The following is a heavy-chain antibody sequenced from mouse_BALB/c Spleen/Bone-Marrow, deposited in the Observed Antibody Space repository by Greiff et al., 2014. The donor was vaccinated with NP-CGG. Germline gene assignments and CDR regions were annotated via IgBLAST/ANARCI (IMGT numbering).Heavy chain of an antibody. CDR3: ARDEHYFDY. CDR1: GYTFTSYW. CDR2: IYPGDGDT. V-gene: IGHV1-87*01. J-gene: IGHJ2*01. Sequence: QVQLQQSGAELARPGASVKLSCKASGYTFTSYWMQWVKQRPGQGLEWIGAIYPGDGDTRYTQKFKGKATLTADKSSSTAYMQRSNLASEDTAVYYSARDEHYFDYWGQGTTLTVSS.